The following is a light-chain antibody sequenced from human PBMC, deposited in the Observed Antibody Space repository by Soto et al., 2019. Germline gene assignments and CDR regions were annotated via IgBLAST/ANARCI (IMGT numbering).Light chain of an antibody. CDR2: DVS. Sequence: QSVLTQPASVSGSPGQSITISCTGTSSDIGIYDYVSWYQQHPGKVPKLIIYDVSHRPSGVSNRFSGSKSGNTASLTISGLQAEDEADYYCSSYTNNSPLDVFGSGTKLTVL. CDR1: SSDIGIYDY. V-gene: IGLV2-14*01. CDR3: SSYTNNSPLDV. J-gene: IGLJ1*01.